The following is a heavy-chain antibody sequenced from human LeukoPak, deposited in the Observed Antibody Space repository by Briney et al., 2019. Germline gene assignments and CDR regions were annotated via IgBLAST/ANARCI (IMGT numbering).Heavy chain of an antibody. CDR1: A. CDR3: ARSHYESGAYFFDY. V-gene: IGHV3-64*04. D-gene: IGHD3-22*01. Sequence: AMLWVRQAPGKGLEYVSTISSNGGSTYYADSVKGRFTISRDNAKNTLYLQLNSLGAEDTAVYYCARSHYESGAYFFDYWGQGTLVTVSS. J-gene: IGHJ4*02. CDR2: ISSNGGST.